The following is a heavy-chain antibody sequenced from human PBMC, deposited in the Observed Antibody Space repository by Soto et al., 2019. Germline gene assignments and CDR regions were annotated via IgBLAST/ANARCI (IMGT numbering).Heavy chain of an antibody. CDR3: ARDKDWAFDY. Sequence: GGSLRLSCAASGFTFSNYGMHWARQAPGKGLEWVAAILYDGSNKYYADSVKGRFTVSRDNTQNSLFLLMNSLRAEDTAVYYCARDKDWAFDYWGQGTLVTVSS. D-gene: IGHD3-9*01. J-gene: IGHJ4*02. CDR1: GFTFSNYG. CDR2: ILYDGSNK. V-gene: IGHV3-33*01.